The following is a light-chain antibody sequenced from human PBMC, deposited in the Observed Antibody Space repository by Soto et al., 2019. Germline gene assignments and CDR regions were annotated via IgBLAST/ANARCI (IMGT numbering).Light chain of an antibody. CDR2: SAS. CDR1: QGIGDT. Sequence: VMTQSPATRSVSPGEGVTLSCRASQGIGDTLAWFQQKSGQAPRLLIYSASRRATGIPDRFTGSGSGTDFTLTINRVEPEDFAVYFCQQYAGSPRTFGQGTKVDIK. J-gene: IGKJ1*01. CDR3: QQYAGSPRT. V-gene: IGKV3-20*01.